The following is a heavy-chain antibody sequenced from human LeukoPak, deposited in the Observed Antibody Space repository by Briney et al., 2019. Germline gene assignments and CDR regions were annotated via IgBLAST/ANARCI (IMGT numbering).Heavy chain of an antibody. D-gene: IGHD3-22*01. CDR1: GGSVSSGSYY. Sequence: KASETLSLTCTVSGGSVSSGSYYWSWLRPPPGKGLEWIAYIYYTGSTKYNPSPKSRVTMTVDASTKHFSLKMSSVTAADTAVYYCARGYYDSSGYFRFDYWGQGTLVTVSS. CDR3: ARGYYDSSGYFRFDY. V-gene: IGHV4-61*03. CDR2: IYYTGST. J-gene: IGHJ4*02.